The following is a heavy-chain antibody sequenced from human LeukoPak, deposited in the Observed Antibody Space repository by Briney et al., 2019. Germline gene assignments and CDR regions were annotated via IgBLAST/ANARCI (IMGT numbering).Heavy chain of an antibody. V-gene: IGHV3-15*01. CDR1: GFTFSNAW. J-gene: IGHJ4*02. D-gene: IGHD2-8*01. CDR3: TTEDCTNGVCYRVDY. Sequence: GGSLRLSCAASGFTFSNAWMSWVRQAPGKGLEWVGRIKSKTDGGTTDYAAPVKGRFTISRDHSKNTLYLQMNSLKTEDTAVYYCTTEDCTNGVCYRVDYWGQGTLVTVSS. CDR2: IKSKTDGGTT.